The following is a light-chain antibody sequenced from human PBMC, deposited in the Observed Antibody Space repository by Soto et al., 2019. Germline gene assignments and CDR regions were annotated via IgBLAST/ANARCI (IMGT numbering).Light chain of an antibody. Sequence: DIQMTQSPSSLAASVGDRVPITCRASRTITMYLNWYQQKSGQXXKXXINAASTLRSGVPSRFSGSGSGTDFTLTIDSLQPEDFETYYCQQSYNSPLNFGPGTKVDIK. CDR2: AAS. J-gene: IGKJ3*01. CDR1: RTITMY. V-gene: IGKV1-39*01. CDR3: QQSYNSPLN.